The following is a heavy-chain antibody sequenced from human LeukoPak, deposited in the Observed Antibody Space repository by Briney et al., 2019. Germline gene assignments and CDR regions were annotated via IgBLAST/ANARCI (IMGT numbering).Heavy chain of an antibody. CDR3: ARVQYGSGSYFNWFDP. J-gene: IGHJ5*02. V-gene: IGHV4-59*01. Sequence: SETLSLTCTVSGGSIGSYYWSWIRQPPGKGLEWIGYIYYSGSTNYNPSLKSRVTISVDTSKNQFSLKLSSVTAADTAVYYCARVQYGSGSYFNWFDPWGQGTLVTVSS. CDR1: GGSIGSYY. CDR2: IYYSGST. D-gene: IGHD3-10*01.